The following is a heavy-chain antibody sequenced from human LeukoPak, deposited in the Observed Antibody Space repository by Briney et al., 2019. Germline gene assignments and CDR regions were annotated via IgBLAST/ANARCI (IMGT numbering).Heavy chain of an antibody. D-gene: IGHD2-2*01. CDR1: GFTFSSYG. V-gene: IGHV3-33*01. CDR2: IWYDGSNK. J-gene: IGHJ5*02. Sequence: GGSLRLSCAASGFTFSSYGMHWVRQAPGKGLEWVAVIWYDGSNKYYADSVKGRFTISRDNSKNTLYLQMNSLRAEDTAVYYCARDRAQEGVWSQLLGVGSNWFDPWGQGTLVTVSS. CDR3: ARDRAQEGVWSQLLGVGSNWFDP.